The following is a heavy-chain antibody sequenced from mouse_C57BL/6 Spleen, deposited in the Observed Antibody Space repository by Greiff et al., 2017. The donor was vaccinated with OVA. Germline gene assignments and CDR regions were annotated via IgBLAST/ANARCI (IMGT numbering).Heavy chain of an antibody. D-gene: IGHD2-4*01. CDR1: GYTFTDYN. CDR2: INPNNGGT. Sequence: VQLKESGPELVKPGASVKMSCKASGYTFTDYNMHWVKQSHGKSLEWIGYINPNNGGTSYNQKFKGKATLTVNKSSSTAYMELRSLTSEDSAVYYCASGYDYDYWGQGTTLTVSS. CDR3: ASGYDYDY. J-gene: IGHJ2*01. V-gene: IGHV1-22*01.